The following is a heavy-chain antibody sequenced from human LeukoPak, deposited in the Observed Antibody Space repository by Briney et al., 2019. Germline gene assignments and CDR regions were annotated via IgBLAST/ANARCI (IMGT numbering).Heavy chain of an antibody. D-gene: IGHD6-19*01. J-gene: IGHJ6*03. CDR1: GFTVSSNY. CDR2: INSGRST. Sequence: GGSLRLSCAASGFTVSSNYMSWVRQAPGKGLEWVSVINSGRSTYYADSVKGRFTISRDISKNTLYLQMNSLRAEDTAVYYCARVLSGSGSLYYYYYYMDVWGKGTTVTISS. V-gene: IGHV3-53*01. CDR3: ARVLSGSGSLYYYYYYMDV.